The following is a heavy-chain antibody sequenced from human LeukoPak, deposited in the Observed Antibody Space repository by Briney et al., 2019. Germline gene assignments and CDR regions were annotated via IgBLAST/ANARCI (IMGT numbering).Heavy chain of an antibody. CDR1: GFTFSSYA. Sequence: GGSLRLSCAASGFTFSSYAMSWVRQAPGKGLEWVSAISGSGGSTYYADSVKGRFTISRDNSKNTLYLQMNSLRAEDTAVYYCARAPRRGDILTGYYDDAFDIWGQGTMVTVSS. J-gene: IGHJ3*02. CDR2: ISGSGGST. D-gene: IGHD3-9*01. CDR3: ARAPRRGDILTGYYDDAFDI. V-gene: IGHV3-23*01.